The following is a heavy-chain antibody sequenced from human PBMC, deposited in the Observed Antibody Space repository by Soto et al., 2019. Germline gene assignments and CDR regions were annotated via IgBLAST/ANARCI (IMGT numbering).Heavy chain of an antibody. D-gene: IGHD2-2*01. J-gene: IGHJ5*01. CDR1: GYTFIDYD. Sequence: ASVKVSCKASGYTFIDYDINWVRQAPGQGLEGMGWVSPNSGNTVYAQRFQDRVTMTRDTSISTAYMELSSLRFEDTAMYYCARGRFYSETSTWFGFWGQGTPVTVSS. CDR3: ARGRFYSETSTWFGF. V-gene: IGHV1-8*01. CDR2: VSPNSGNT.